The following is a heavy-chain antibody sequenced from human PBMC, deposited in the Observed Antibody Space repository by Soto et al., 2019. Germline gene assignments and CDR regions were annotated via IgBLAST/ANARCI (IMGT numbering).Heavy chain of an antibody. CDR2: ISGSGGST. D-gene: IGHD4-17*01. V-gene: IGHV3-23*01. Sequence: PGGSLRLSCAASGFTFSSYAMSWVRQAPGKGLEWVSAISGSGGSTYYADSVKGRFTISRDNSKNTLYLQMNSLRAEDTAVYYCAKVLRLGPYGDYYYYYGMDVWGQGTTVTVSS. CDR1: GFTFSSYA. J-gene: IGHJ6*02. CDR3: AKVLRLGPYGDYYYYYGMDV.